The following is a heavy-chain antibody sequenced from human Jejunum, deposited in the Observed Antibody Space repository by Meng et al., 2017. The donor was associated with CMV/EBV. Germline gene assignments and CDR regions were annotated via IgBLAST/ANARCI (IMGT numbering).Heavy chain of an antibody. Sequence: CVVSGFTFSNYPLHWVRQAPGRGLEWVANIKPDGREKNYLDSVKGRLTISRDNAKSSLYLQMNSLRAEDTAVYYCAITLNDVSDIWGQGTKVTVSS. CDR3: AITLNDVSDI. D-gene: IGHD1-14*01. CDR1: GFTFSNYP. CDR2: IKPDGREK. J-gene: IGHJ3*02. V-gene: IGHV3-7*01.